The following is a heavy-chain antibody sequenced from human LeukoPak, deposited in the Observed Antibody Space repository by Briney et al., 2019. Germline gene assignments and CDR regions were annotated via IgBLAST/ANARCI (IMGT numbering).Heavy chain of an antibody. V-gene: IGHV3-11*04. CDR2: ISSSGSTI. CDR1: GFTFSDYY. Sequence: PGGSLRLSCAASGFTFSDYYMSWIRQAPGKGLEWVSYISSSGSTIYYADSVKGRFTISRDNSKNTLYLQMNSLRAEDTAVYYCARPTVPYYYYYYMDVWGKGTTVTVSS. CDR3: ARPTVPYYYYYYMDV. D-gene: IGHD4-11*01. J-gene: IGHJ6*03.